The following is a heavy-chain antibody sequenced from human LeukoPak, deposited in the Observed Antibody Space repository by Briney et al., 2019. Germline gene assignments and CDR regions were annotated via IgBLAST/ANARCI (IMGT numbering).Heavy chain of an antibody. CDR1: GFTFDDYA. J-gene: IGHJ4*02. Sequence: GGSLRLSCAASGFTFDDYAMHWVRQAPGKGLEWVSAISGSGGSTYYADSVKGRFTISRDNSKNTLYLQMNSLRAEDTAVYYCAKAPSMFDYWGQGTLVTVSS. CDR2: ISGSGGST. D-gene: IGHD2/OR15-2a*01. CDR3: AKAPSMFDY. V-gene: IGHV3-23*01.